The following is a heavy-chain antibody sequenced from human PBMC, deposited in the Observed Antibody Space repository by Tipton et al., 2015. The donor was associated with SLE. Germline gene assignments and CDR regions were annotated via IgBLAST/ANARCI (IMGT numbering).Heavy chain of an antibody. CDR1: GGSINSSVYY. CDR3: ARGAKERITLVRVRPYYFDY. Sequence: TLSLTCTVSGGSINSSVYYWGWIRQPPGKGLEWIGYIYYSGSTNYNPSLKSRVTISVDTSKNQFSLKLSSVTAADTAVYYCARGAKERITLVRVRPYYFDYWGQGSLVTVSS. J-gene: IGHJ4*01. D-gene: IGHD3-10*01. V-gene: IGHV4-61*05. CDR2: IYYSGST.